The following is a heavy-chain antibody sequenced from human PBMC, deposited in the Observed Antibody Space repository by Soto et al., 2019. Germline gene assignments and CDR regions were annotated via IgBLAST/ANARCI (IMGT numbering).Heavy chain of an antibody. CDR3: ATNNLYCSGDACDGTNELDF. CDR1: GYNFTNYW. V-gene: IGHV5-51*01. J-gene: IGHJ4*02. D-gene: IGHD2-15*01. Sequence: GESLKISCKVTGYNFTNYWVAWVRQMPGKGLEWMGIVFPGDSDTRYNPSFQGQVTFSADQSTGTAFLHWTSLKAPDTATYYCATNNLYCSGDACDGTNELDFWGQGTKVTVSS. CDR2: VFPGDSDT.